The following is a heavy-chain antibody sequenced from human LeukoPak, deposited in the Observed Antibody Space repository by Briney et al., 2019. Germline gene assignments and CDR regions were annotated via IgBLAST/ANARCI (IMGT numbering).Heavy chain of an antibody. CDR3: ARDQGSGGYYYYMDV. D-gene: IGHD2-2*01. J-gene: IGHJ6*03. CDR1: GFTVSSNY. CDR2: IYSGGST. Sequence: GGSLRLSCAASGFTVSSNYMSWVRQAPGKGLGWVSVIYSGGSTYYADSVKGRFTISRDNSKNTLYLQMNSLRAEDTAVYYCARDQGSGGYYYYMDVWGKGTTVTVSS. V-gene: IGHV3-66*02.